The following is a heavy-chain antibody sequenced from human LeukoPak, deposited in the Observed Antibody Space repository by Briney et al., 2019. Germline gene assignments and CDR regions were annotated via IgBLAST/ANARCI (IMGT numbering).Heavy chain of an antibody. J-gene: IGHJ4*02. CDR2: ISYDGSNK. CDR3: ARARYYYDSSGYYLDY. V-gene: IGHV3-30*04. CDR1: GFTFSSYA. D-gene: IGHD3-22*01. Sequence: GRSLRLSCAASGFTFSSYAMHWVRQAPGKGLEWVAVISYDGSNKYYADSVKGRFTISRDNSKNTLYLQMNSLRAEDTAVYYCARARYYYDSSGYYLDYWGQGTLVTVSS.